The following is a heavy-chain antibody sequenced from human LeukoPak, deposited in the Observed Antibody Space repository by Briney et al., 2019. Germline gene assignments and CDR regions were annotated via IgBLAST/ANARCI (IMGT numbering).Heavy chain of an antibody. CDR3: ARGPNRRDGYVDY. J-gene: IGHJ4*02. D-gene: IGHD5-24*01. V-gene: IGHV3-33*08. CDR1: GFTFSGSA. CDR2: IWFDGSAK. Sequence: AGGSLKLSCAASGFTFSGSAMHWVRQAPGKGLEWVAVIWFDGSAKHYADSVKGRFTISRDNSKNTLYLQMNSLRAEDTAVYYCARGPNRRDGYVDYWGQGTLVTVSS.